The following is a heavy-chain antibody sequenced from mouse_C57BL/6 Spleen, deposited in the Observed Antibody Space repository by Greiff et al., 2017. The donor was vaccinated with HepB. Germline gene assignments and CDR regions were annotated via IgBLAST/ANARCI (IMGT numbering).Heavy chain of an antibody. D-gene: IGHD2-4*01. J-gene: IGHJ2*01. Sequence: ESGPGLVKPSQSLSLTCSVTGYSITSGYYWNWIRQFPGNKLEWMGYISYDGSNNYNPSLKNRISITRDTSKNQFFLKLNSVTTEDTATYYCARGEYDYDDYFDYWGQGTTLTVSS. V-gene: IGHV3-6*01. CDR3: ARGEYDYDDYFDY. CDR2: ISYDGSN. CDR1: GYSITSGYY.